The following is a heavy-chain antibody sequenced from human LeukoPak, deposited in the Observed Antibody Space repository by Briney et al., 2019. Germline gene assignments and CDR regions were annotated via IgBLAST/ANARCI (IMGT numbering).Heavy chain of an antibody. J-gene: IGHJ5*02. CDR2: IYYSGST. CDR3: ARERGYSYVA. Sequence: SETLSLTCTVSGGSISSYYWSWIRQPPGKGLEWIGYIYYSGSTNYNPSLKSRVTISVDTSKNQFSLKLSSVTAADTAVYYCARERGYSYVAWGQGTLVTVSS. CDR1: GGSISSYY. D-gene: IGHD5-18*01. V-gene: IGHV4-59*01.